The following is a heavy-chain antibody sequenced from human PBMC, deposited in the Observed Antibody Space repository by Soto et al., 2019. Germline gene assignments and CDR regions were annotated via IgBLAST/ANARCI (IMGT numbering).Heavy chain of an antibody. V-gene: IGHV1-58*01. CDR2: IVVGSGNT. Sequence: ASVKVSCKASGFTFTSSAVQWVRQARGQRLEWIGWIVVGSGNTNYAQKFQERVTITRDMSTSTAYMELSSLRSEDTAVYYCAASIGYSYGHDYWGQGTLVTVSS. D-gene: IGHD5-18*01. CDR1: GFTFTSSA. CDR3: AASIGYSYGHDY. J-gene: IGHJ4*02.